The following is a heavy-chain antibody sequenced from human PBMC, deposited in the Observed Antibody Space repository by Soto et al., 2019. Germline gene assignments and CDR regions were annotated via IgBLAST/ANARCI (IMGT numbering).Heavy chain of an antibody. V-gene: IGHV2-5*02. CDR2: VYWDDDK. J-gene: IGHJ4*02. D-gene: IGHD1-20*01. Sequence: QITLKESGPTLVQPTQTLTLTCSFSGCSLSTSGVGVGWIRQPPGKALEWLVCVYWDDDKRYSPSLRSRLTITDDTAKNQVVLTMTNMDPVDTATYSCAHRVHYSDKYNSGSFDYWGEGTLVIVSS. CDR3: AHRVHYSDKYNSGSFDY. CDR1: GCSLSTSGVG.